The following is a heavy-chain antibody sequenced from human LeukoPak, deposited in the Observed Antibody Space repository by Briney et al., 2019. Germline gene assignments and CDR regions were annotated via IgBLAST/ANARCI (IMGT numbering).Heavy chain of an antibody. CDR2: IGTAGDT. CDR1: GFTFSGYD. V-gene: IGHV3-13*01. Sequence: GGSLRLSCAASGFTFSGYDMHWVRQATGKGLEWVSAIGTAGDTYYTGSVKGRFTISRENAKNSLYLQMNSLRAGDTAVYYCARVAKERVGGVYYFDYWGQGTLVAVSS. D-gene: IGHD1-1*01. J-gene: IGHJ4*02. CDR3: ARVAKERVGGVYYFDY.